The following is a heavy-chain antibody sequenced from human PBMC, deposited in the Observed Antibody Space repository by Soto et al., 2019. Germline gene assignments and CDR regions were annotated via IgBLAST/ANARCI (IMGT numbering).Heavy chain of an antibody. CDR3: ARGGVVRGVIIPNWFDP. CDR1: VGSFSGYY. V-gene: IGHV4-34*01. Sequence: SETLSLTCAVYVGSFSGYYWSLIRQPPGKGLEWIGEINHSGSTNYNPSLKIRVTISVDTSKNQFSLKLSSVTAADTAVYYCARGGVVRGVIIPNWFDPWGQGTQVTVS. D-gene: IGHD3-10*01. J-gene: IGHJ5*02. CDR2: INHSGST.